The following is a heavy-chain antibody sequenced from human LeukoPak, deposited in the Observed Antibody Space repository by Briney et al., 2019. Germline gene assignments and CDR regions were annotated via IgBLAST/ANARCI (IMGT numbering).Heavy chain of an antibody. CDR2: ISGNGGST. J-gene: IGHJ4*02. CDR3: AKSMYSRGPFDY. CDR1: GFTFSRYW. Sequence: GGSLRLSCAASGFTFSRYWMSWVRQAPGKGLECVSAISGNGGSTYYADSVKGRFTISRDNSKNTLYLQMNSLRAEDTAVYYCAKSMYSRGPFDYWGQGTLVTVSS. D-gene: IGHD6-13*01. V-gene: IGHV3-23*01.